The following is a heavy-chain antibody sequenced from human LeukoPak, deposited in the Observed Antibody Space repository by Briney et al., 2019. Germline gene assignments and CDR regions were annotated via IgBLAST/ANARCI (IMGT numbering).Heavy chain of an antibody. CDR2: IRYDGSNK. V-gene: IGHV3-30*02. CDR3: ARDTSSSGKDYYYYYYMDV. CDR1: GFTFSSYG. J-gene: IGHJ6*03. Sequence: PGGTLRLSCAASGFTFSSYGMHWVRQAPGKGLEWVAFIRYDGSNKYYADSVKGRFTISRDNSKNTLYLQMNSLRAEDTAVYYCARDTSSSGKDYYYYYYMDVWGKGTTVTISS. D-gene: IGHD6-19*01.